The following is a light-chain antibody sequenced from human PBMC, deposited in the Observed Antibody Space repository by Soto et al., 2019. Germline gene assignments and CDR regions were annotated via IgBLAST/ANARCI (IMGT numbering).Light chain of an antibody. CDR1: QSVSSS. CDR3: QQQGSWPWT. V-gene: IGKV3-11*01. Sequence: EIVLTQSPATLSLSPGERATLSCRASQSVSSSLAWYQQKPGQAPRLLIYDASNRATGIPARFSGSGSGTDFTLTISSLEPEEGAIDYCQQQGSWPWTGGQVTKVDIK. CDR2: DAS. J-gene: IGKJ1*01.